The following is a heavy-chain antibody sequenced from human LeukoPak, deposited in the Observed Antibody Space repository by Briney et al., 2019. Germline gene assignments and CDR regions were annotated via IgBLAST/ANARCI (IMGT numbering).Heavy chain of an antibody. CDR1: GYTFTSYD. D-gene: IGHD3-10*01. V-gene: IGHV1-8*01. Sequence: ASVKVSCKASGYTFTSYDINWVRQATGQGLEWMGWINPNSGNTGYAQKFQGRVTMTRITSISTAYLELSSLRSDDTAVYYCARGANYYGSDTPYYWGQGTLVTVSP. CDR3: ARGANYYGSDTPYY. J-gene: IGHJ4*02. CDR2: INPNSGNT.